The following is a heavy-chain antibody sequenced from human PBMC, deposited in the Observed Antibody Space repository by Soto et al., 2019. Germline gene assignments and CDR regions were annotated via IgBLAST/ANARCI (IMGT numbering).Heavy chain of an antibody. J-gene: IGHJ4*02. CDR1: GSSISPFY. D-gene: IGHD4-17*01. CDR3: TRVGGSYGDYPNFDY. Sequence: SETLSLTCTVSGSSISPFYWSWIRQPPGKGLEWIGYIYYTGSTKYNPSLKSRVTLSLGTSRNQLSLKLSSVTAADTAVYYCTRVGGSYGDYPNFDYWGPGTLVTVSS. V-gene: IGHV4-59*01. CDR2: IYYTGST.